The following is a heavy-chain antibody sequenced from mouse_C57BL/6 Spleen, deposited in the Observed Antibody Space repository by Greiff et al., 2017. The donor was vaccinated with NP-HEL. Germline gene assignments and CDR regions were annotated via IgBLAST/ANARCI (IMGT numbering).Heavy chain of an antibody. CDR1: GFTFSSYA. J-gene: IGHJ1*03. Sequence: EVKLQESGGGLVKPGGSLKLSCAASGFTFSSYAMSWVRQTPEKRLEWVATISDGGSYTYYPDNVKGRFTISRDNAKNNLYLQMSHLKSEDTAMYYWARGSTAKGYFDVWGTGTTVTVSS. D-gene: IGHD1-2*01. V-gene: IGHV5-4*03. CDR2: ISDGGSYT. CDR3: ARGSTAKGYFDV.